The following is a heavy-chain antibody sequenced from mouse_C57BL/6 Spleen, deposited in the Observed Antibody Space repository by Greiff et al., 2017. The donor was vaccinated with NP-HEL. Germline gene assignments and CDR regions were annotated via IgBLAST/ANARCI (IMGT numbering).Heavy chain of an antibody. J-gene: IGHJ2*01. D-gene: IGHD4-1*01. CDR2: IYPRSGNT. V-gene: IGHV1-81*01. CDR1: GYTFTSYG. CDR3: ARKQTGPGYFDY. Sequence: QVQLKESGAELARPGASVKLSCKASGYTFTSYGISWVKQRPGQGLEWIGEIYPRSGNTYYNEKFKGKATLTADKSSSTAYMELRSLTSEDSAVYFCARKQTGPGYFDYWGQGTTLTVSS.